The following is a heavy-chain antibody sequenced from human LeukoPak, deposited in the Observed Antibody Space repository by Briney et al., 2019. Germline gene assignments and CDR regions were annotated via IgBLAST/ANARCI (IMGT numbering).Heavy chain of an antibody. D-gene: IGHD5-24*01. CDR1: GYTFTGYY. CDR2: INPNSGGT. J-gene: IGHJ4*02. CDR3: ARVPFRPGRDGYKTGFDY. Sequence: GASVKVSCKASGYTFTGYYMHWVRQAPGQGLEWMGWINPNSGGTNYAQKFQGRVTMTRDTSISTAYMELSRLRSDDTAVYYCARVPFRPGRDGYKTGFDYWGQGTLVTVSS. V-gene: IGHV1-2*02.